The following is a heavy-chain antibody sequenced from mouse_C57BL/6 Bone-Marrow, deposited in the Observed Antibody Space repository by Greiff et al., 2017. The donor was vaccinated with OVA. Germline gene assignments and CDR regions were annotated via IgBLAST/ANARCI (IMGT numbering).Heavy chain of an antibody. Sequence: EVHLVESGGGLVKPGGSLKLSCAASGFTFSDYGMHWVRQAPEKGLEWVAYISSGSSTIYYADTVKGRFTISRDNAKNTLFLQMTRLRSEDTAMYYCARPGLDYGLYYYAMDYWGQGTSVTVSS. V-gene: IGHV5-17*01. J-gene: IGHJ4*01. D-gene: IGHD2-2*01. CDR3: ARPGLDYGLYYYAMDY. CDR1: GFTFSDYG. CDR2: ISSGSSTI.